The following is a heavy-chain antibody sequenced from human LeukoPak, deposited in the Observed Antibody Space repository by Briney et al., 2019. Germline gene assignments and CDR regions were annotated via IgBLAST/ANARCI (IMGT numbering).Heavy chain of an antibody. J-gene: IGHJ4*02. CDR1: GYSFTTHW. CDR2: IYPGDSDT. CDR3: ARGYSSVY. Sequence: GESLQISCKASGYSFTTHWIGWVRQMPGKGLEWMGIIYPGDSDTRYSPSFQGQVTISADKSISTAYLQWSSLKASDTAIYYCARGYSSVYWGQGTLVTVSS. V-gene: IGHV5-51*03. D-gene: IGHD1-1*01.